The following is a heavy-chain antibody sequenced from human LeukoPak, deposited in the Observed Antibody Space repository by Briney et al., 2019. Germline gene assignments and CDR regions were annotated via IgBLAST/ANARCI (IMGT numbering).Heavy chain of an antibody. CDR2: THYSGST. CDR1: GDSVSTGLHY. CDR3: AGGRRGKYSPYFYYHMDM. Sequence: SETLSLTCNVSGDSVSTGLHYYSWKRQHPGEGLEWIGCTHYSGSTHYKSSLRSRLIISLDTSKNQVSLKLTSVTAADTAVYYCAGGRRGKYSPYFYYHMDMWGTGTPVTVSS. D-gene: IGHD1-26*01. J-gene: IGHJ6*03. V-gene: IGHV4-31*03.